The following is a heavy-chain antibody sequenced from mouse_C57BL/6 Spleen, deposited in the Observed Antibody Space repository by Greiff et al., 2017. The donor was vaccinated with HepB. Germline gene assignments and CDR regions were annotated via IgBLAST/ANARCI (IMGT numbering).Heavy chain of an antibody. V-gene: IGHV1-55*01. Sequence: VQLQQPGAELVKPGASVKMSCKASGYTFTSYWITWVKQRPGQGLEWIGDIYPGSGSTNYNEKFKSKATLTVDTSSSTAYMPLSSLTSEDSAVYYCARGNYYGSSYYFDYWGQGTTLTVSS. D-gene: IGHD1-1*01. CDR1: GYTFTSYW. J-gene: IGHJ2*01. CDR3: ARGNYYGSSYYFDY. CDR2: IYPGSGST.